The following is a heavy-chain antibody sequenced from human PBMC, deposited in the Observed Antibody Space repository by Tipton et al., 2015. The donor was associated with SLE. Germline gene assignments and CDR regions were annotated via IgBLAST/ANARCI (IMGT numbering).Heavy chain of an antibody. Sequence: TLSLTCTVSGGSISSHYWSWIRQPPGKGREWIGYIYYSGSTNYNPSLKSRVTISVETSKNQFSLKLSSVTAADTAVYYCARVGCGGDCYPPYYYYGMDVWGQGTTVTVSS. V-gene: IGHV4-59*11. J-gene: IGHJ6*02. CDR2: IYYSGST. CDR1: GGSISSHY. D-gene: IGHD2-21*01. CDR3: ARVGCGGDCYPPYYYYGMDV.